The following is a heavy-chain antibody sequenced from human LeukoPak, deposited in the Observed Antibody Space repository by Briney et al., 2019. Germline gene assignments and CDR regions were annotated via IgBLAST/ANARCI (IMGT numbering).Heavy chain of an antibody. CDR3: TSSFADVLRFLEWLPSDAFDI. CDR1: GSTFSNAW. J-gene: IGHJ3*02. Sequence: GGSLRLSCAASGSTFSNAWMSWVRQAPGKGLEWVGRIKSKTDGGTADYAAPVKGRFTISRDDSKNTLYLQMNSLKTEDTAVYYCTSSFADVLRFLEWLPSDAFDIWGQGTMVTVSS. V-gene: IGHV3-15*01. D-gene: IGHD3-3*01. CDR2: IKSKTDGGTA.